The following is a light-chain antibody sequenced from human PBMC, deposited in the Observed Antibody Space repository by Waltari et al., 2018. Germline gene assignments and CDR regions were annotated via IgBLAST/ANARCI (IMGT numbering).Light chain of an antibody. CDR2: EVT. CDR3: CSYAGDSTWV. V-gene: IGLV2-23*02. J-gene: IGLJ3*02. Sequence: QSALTQPASVSGSPGQSITISCTGTSGDIGDFDFCSWYQQYPGKAPKSIIYEVTKRPSGVSNRFSGSKSGNTASLTISGLQAEDEAHYYCCSYAGDSTWVFGGGTKLTVL. CDR1: SGDIGDFDF.